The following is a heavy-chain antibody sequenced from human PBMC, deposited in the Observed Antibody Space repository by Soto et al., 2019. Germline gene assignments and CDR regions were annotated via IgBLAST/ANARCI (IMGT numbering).Heavy chain of an antibody. CDR2: ISGSGVST. V-gene: IGHV3-23*01. D-gene: IGHD6-6*01. CDR1: GFTFSSYA. CDR3: AKDRERIATRSIDY. J-gene: IGHJ4*02. Sequence: EVQLLESGGGLVQPGGSLRLSCAASGFTFSSYAMSWVRQATGKGLVWVSGISGSGVSTYYADSVKGRFTISRDNSKSTLYLQMNSLRAEDTAVYYCAKDRERIATRSIDYWGQGTLVTVSS.